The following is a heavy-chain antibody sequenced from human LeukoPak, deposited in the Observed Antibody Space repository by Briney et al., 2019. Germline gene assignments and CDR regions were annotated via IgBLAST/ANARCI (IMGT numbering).Heavy chain of an antibody. D-gene: IGHD3-10*01. V-gene: IGHV4-30-4*01. J-gene: IGHJ4*02. CDR1: GGSISSGDYY. Sequence: SETLSLTCTVSGGSISSGDYYWSWIRQPPGKGLEWIGYIYYSGSTYYNPSLKSRVTISVDTSKNQFSLKLSPVTAADTAVYYCARVELLWFGESNWGQGTLVTVSS. CDR2: IYYSGST. CDR3: ARVELLWFGESN.